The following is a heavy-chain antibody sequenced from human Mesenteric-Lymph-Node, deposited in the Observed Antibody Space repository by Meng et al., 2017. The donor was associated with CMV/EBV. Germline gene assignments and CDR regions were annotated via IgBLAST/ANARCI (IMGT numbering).Heavy chain of an antibody. CDR3: ARSTGSYDFDY. J-gene: IGHJ4*02. CDR2: ISGSGGST. D-gene: IGHD1-26*01. CDR1: GFTFSSYA. Sequence: GESLKISCAASGFTFSSYAMSWVRQAPGKGLEWVSAISGSGGSTYYADSVKGRFTISRDNSKNTLYLQMNSLRAEDTAVYYCARSTGSYDFDYWGQGTLVTVSS. V-gene: IGHV3-23*01.